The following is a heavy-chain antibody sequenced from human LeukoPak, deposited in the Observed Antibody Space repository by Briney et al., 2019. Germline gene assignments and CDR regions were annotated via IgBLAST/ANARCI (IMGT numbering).Heavy chain of an antibody. D-gene: IGHD1-26*01. Sequence: PSETLSLTCTVSGGSISSSSYYWGWIRQPPGKGLEWTGSIYYRGSTYYNPSLKSRVTISVDTSKNQFSLKLSSVTAADTAVYYCARWADVWGQGTTVTVSS. V-gene: IGHV4-39*01. J-gene: IGHJ6*02. CDR2: IYYRGST. CDR3: ARWADV. CDR1: GGSISSSSYY.